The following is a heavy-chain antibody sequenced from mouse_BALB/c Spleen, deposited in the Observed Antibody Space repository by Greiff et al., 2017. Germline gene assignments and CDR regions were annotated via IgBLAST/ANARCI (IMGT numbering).Heavy chain of an antibody. V-gene: IGHV1-18*01. CDR1: GYTFTDYN. CDR2: INPNNGGT. Sequence: EVQLQQSGPELVKPGASVKIPCKASGYTFTDYNMDWVKQSHGKSLEWIGDINPNNGGTIYNQKFKGKATLTVDKSSSTAYMELRSLTSEDTAVYYCARGDYYYGSSSTSWFAYWGQGTLVTVSA. D-gene: IGHD1-1*01. J-gene: IGHJ3*01. CDR3: ARGDYYYGSSSTSWFAY.